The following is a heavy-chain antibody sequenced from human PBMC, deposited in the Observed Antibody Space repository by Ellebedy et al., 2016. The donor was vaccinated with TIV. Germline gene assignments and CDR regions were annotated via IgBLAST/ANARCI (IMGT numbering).Heavy chain of an antibody. CDR3: TTDRGEWELLSPGY. J-gene: IGHJ4*02. D-gene: IGHD1-26*01. Sequence: GESLKISCAASGFTFSNAWMNWVRQAPGKGLEWVGRIKSKTDGGTTDYAAPVKGRFTISRDDSKNTLYLQMNSLKTEDTAVYYCTTDRGEWELLSPGYWGQGTLVTVSS. V-gene: IGHV3-15*07. CDR2: IKSKTDGGTT. CDR1: GFTFSNAW.